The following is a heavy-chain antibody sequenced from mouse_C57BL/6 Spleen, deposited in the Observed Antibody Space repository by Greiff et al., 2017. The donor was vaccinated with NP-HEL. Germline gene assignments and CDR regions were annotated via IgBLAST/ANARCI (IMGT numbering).Heavy chain of an antibody. Sequence: VKLQQPGAELVKPGASVKLSCKASGYTFTSYWMHWVKQRPGQGLEWIGMIHPNSGSTNYNEKFKSKATLTVDKSSSTAYMQLSSLTSEDSAVYYCARGGDWYWYFDVWGTGTTVTVSS. V-gene: IGHV1-64*01. CDR2: IHPNSGST. CDR1: GYTFTSYW. J-gene: IGHJ1*03. CDR3: ARGGDWYWYFDV. D-gene: IGHD3-3*01.